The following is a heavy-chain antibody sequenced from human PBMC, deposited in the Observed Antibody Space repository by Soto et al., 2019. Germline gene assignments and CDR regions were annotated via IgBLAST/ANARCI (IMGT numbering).Heavy chain of an antibody. Sequence: PGGSLRLSCAASGITLSSYGMHWVRQAPGKGLEWVSVISYDGSSQYYADSVKGRFTISRDKSKNTLYLQMNSLLPDYTAVHYRASFRNRFSSWR. V-gene: IGHV3-30-3*01. CDR2: ISYDGSSQ. J-gene: IGHJ5*01. CDR3: ASFRNRFSS. CDR1: GITLSSYG.